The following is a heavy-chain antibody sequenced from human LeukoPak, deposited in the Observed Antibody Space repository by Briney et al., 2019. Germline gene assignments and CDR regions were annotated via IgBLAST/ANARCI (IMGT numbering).Heavy chain of an antibody. CDR2: INPNSGDT. Sequence: GASVTVSCKASGYTVTGYYMDWVRQAPGQGLEWMGWINPNSGDTNYAQKFQGRVTITRDTSISTAYMELSRLRSDDTAVYYCARVDPYWVYYWGQRTLVTVSS. J-gene: IGHJ4*02. CDR3: ARVDPYWVYY. V-gene: IGHV1-2*02. D-gene: IGHD2-8*02. CDR1: GYTVTGYY.